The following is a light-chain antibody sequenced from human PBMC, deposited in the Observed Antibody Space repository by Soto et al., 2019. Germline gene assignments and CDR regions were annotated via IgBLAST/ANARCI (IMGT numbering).Light chain of an antibody. CDR3: SSYTSSSTLV. CDR1: SSDVGGYNY. V-gene: IGLV2-14*01. Sequence: QSFLTQPASVSGSPGQSITISCTGTSSDVGGYNYVSWYQQHPGKAPKLMIYEVSNRPSGVSNRFSGSKSGNTASLTISGLQAEDEADYYCSSYTSSSTLVFGTGTKLTVL. J-gene: IGLJ1*01. CDR2: EVS.